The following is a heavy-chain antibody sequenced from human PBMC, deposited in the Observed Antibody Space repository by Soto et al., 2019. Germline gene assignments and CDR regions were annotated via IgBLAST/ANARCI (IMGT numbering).Heavy chain of an antibody. CDR1: GLPLSSYS. J-gene: IGHJ6*02. V-gene: IGHV3-21*01. CDR3: ARDGSAAAGMFYYYYGMDV. CDR2: IIISSSYI. Sequence: PGGSLRLSCAASGLPLSSYSMKWVRQAPGKGREWVSSIIISSSYIYYADSVKGRFTTSRDNAKNSLYLQMNSLRAEDTAVYYCARDGSAAAGMFYYYYGMDVWGQGTTVTVSS. D-gene: IGHD6-13*01.